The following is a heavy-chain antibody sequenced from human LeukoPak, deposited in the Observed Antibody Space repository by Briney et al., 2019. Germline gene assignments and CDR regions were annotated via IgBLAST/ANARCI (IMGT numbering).Heavy chain of an antibody. V-gene: IGHV4-31*03. CDR2: IFFTGRT. CDR1: GGPVNSGAYY. J-gene: IGHJ4*02. Sequence: SETLSLTCTVSGGPVNSGAYYWSWIRQCPGKGLEWIGQIFFTGRTDYNPSLKSRLSISIDTSKNQFSMELSSVTVADTATYYCARDRASGVDFWGQGTLVTVSS. CDR3: ARDRASGVDF. D-gene: IGHD3-10*01.